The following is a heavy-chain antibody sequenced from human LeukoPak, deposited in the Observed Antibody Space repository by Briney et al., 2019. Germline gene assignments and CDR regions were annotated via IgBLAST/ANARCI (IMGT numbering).Heavy chain of an antibody. J-gene: IGHJ4*02. CDR3: ARGLRRITMVRGVICAY. Sequence: ASVKVSCKASGYTFTSYDINWVRQATGQGLEWMGWMNPNSGNTGYARKFQGRVTMARNTSIRTAYMELSSLRSEYTAVYYCARGLRRITMVRGVICAYWGQGTLVTVSS. CDR2: MNPNSGNT. V-gene: IGHV1-8*01. D-gene: IGHD3-10*01. CDR1: GYTFTSYD.